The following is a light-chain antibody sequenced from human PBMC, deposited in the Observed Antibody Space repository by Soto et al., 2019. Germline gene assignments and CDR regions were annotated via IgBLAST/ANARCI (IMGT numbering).Light chain of an antibody. CDR3: QQYNNWWT. J-gene: IGKJ1*01. V-gene: IGKV3-15*01. Sequence: EIVMRQSPATLSVSPGERATLSCRASQSVSSNLAWYQQKPGQAPRLLIYGASTRATGIPDRFSGSGSGTEFSLTISSLQSEDFAVYYCQQYNNWWTFGQGTNVDVK. CDR1: QSVSSN. CDR2: GAS.